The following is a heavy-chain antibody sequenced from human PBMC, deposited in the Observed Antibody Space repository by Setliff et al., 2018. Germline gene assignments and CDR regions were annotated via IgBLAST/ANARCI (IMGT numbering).Heavy chain of an antibody. CDR3: GREYSSSSY. V-gene: IGHV3-21*04. D-gene: IGHD6-6*01. Sequence: PGGSLRLSCVGSGFSFSTYSMAWVRQAPGKGLQWVSGIYGGGGNGGRNTFYADSVKGRFTISRDNAKNSLYLQMNSLRAEDTAVYHCGREYSSSSYWGQGILVTVSS. CDR1: GFSFSTYS. CDR2: IYGGGGNGGRNT. J-gene: IGHJ4*02.